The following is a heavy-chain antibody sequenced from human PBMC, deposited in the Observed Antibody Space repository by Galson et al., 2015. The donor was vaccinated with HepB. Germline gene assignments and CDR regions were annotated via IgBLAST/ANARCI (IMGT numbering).Heavy chain of an antibody. CDR1: GFTFSSYS. CDR2: ISSSSSTI. J-gene: IGHJ3*02. CDR3: ARDGHCSGGSCYLDRDDAFDI. V-gene: IGHV3-48*02. D-gene: IGHD2-15*01. Sequence: SLRLSCAASGFTFSSYSMNWVRQAPGKGLEWVSYISSSSSTIYYADSVKGRFTISRDNAKNSLYLQMNSLRDEDTAVYYCARDGHCSGGSCYLDRDDAFDIWGQGTMVTVSS.